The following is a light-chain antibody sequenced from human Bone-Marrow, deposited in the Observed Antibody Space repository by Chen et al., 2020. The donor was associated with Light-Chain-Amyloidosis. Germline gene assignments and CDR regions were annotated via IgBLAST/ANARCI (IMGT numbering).Light chain of an antibody. CDR2: DDS. J-gene: IGLJ3*02. Sequence: SYVLTQPSSVSVAPGQTATIACWGNNIGSTSVHWYQQTPDQAPLLVVYDDSDRLSGIPDRLAGSNSGKTATLTISGVEAGEEDDYYCQVWDRSSDRAVFGGGTKLTVL. CDR1: NIGSTS. V-gene: IGLV3-21*02. CDR3: QVWDRSSDRAV.